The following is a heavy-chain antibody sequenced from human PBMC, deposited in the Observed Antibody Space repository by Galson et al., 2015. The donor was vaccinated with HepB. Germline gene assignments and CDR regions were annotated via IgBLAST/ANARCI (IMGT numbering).Heavy chain of an antibody. V-gene: IGHV3-33*01. J-gene: IGHJ4*02. Sequence: SLRLSCASSGFTFSSYGMHWVRQAPGKGLEWVAVIWYDGSNKYYADSVKGRFTISRDNSKNTLYLQMNSLRAEDTAVYYCARTWGSSSWPYFDYWGQGTLVTVSS. CDR1: GFTFSSYG. CDR3: ARTWGSSSWPYFDY. D-gene: IGHD6-13*01. CDR2: IWYDGSNK.